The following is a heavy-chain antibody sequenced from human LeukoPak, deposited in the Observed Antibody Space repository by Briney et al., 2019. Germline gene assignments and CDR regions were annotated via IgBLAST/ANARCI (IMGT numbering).Heavy chain of an antibody. CDR2: IYHSGST. Sequence: SETLSLTCTVSGGSISSYYWNWIRQPPGKGLEWIGYIYHSGSTNYNPSLKSRVTISVDTSKYQFSLKLRSVTAADTAVYYCARSSGYYYYYFDYWGQGTLVTVSS. D-gene: IGHD3-22*01. CDR3: ARSSGYYYYYFDY. CDR1: GGSISSYY. V-gene: IGHV4-59*01. J-gene: IGHJ4*02.